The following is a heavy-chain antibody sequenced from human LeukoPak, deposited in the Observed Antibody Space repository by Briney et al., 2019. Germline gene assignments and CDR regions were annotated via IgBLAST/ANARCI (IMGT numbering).Heavy chain of an antibody. CDR2: IYPGDSDT. V-gene: IGHV5-51*01. Sequence: GESLKISCKGSGYSFTSYWIGWVRQMPGKGLEGWGTIYPGDSDTGYSPSFQGQVTISADKSISTAYLQWSSLKASDTAMYYCARRTAYYYDSSGYYTFDYWGQGTLVTVSS. CDR1: GYSFTSYW. D-gene: IGHD3-22*01. CDR3: ARRTAYYYDSSGYYTFDY. J-gene: IGHJ4*02.